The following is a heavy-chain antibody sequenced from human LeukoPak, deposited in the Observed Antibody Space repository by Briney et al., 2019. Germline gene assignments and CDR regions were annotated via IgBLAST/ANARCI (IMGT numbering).Heavy chain of an antibody. CDR3: ARDRAWNYFDY. V-gene: IGHV3-30-3*01. CDR2: ISYDGSNK. CDR1: GFTFSSYA. J-gene: IGHJ4*02. D-gene: IGHD3-3*01. Sequence: GRSLRLSCAASGFTFSSYAMHWVRQAPGKGLEWVAVISYDGSNKYYADSVKGRFTISRDNSKNTLYLQMNSLRAEDTAVYYCARDRAWNYFDYWGQGTLVTVSS.